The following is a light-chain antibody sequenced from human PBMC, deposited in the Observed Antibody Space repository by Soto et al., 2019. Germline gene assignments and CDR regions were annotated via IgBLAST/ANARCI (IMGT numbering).Light chain of an antibody. CDR1: SSDVGGYNY. J-gene: IGLJ1*01. Sequence: QSALTQPASVSGSPGQSITISCTGTSSDVGGYNYVSWYQQHPGKAPKFMIYDVSNRPSGVSNRFSGSKSGNTASLTISGLQAEDEADYYCSSYTTINIRQIVFGTGTKLTVL. V-gene: IGLV2-14*01. CDR3: SSYTTINIRQIV. CDR2: DVS.